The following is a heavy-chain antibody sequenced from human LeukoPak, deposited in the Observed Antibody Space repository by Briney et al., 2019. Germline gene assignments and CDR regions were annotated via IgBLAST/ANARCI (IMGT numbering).Heavy chain of an antibody. V-gene: IGHV3-7*01. CDR2: IKQDGSEK. Sequence: RAGGSLRLSCAASGFMFNTYWMSWVRQAPGKGLEWVANIKQDGSEKYYVDSVKGRFTISRDNAKNSLFLQINSLRAEDTAVYYCAREGSMDVWGQGTTVTVSS. CDR3: AREGSMDV. J-gene: IGHJ6*02. CDR1: GFMFNTYW.